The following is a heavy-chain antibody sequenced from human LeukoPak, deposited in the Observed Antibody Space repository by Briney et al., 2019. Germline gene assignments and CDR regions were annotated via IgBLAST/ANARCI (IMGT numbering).Heavy chain of an antibody. J-gene: IGHJ6*03. V-gene: IGHV3-11*01. CDR1: GFTFSDYY. CDR3: ARAGYPDFWSGYYLYYYMDV. CDR2: ISSSGSTI. D-gene: IGHD3-3*01. Sequence: KPGGSLRLSCAASGFTFSDYYMSWIRQAPGKGLEWVSYISSSGSTIYYADSVKGRFTISRDNAKNSLYLQMSSLRAEDTAVYYCARAGYPDFWSGYYLYYYMDVWGKGTTVTVSS.